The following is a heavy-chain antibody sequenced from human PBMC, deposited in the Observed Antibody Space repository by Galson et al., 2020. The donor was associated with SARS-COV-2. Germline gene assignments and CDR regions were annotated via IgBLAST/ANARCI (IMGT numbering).Heavy chain of an antibody. V-gene: IGHV2-5*02. CDR1: GFSLSTSGVG. CDR3: AHSRGVVVGATVFDY. Sequence: SGPTLVKPTQTLTLTCTFSGFSLSTSGVGVGWIRQPTGKALEWLALIYWDDDKRYSPSLKSRLTITKVTSKNQVVLTMTNMDPVDTATYYCAHSRGVVVGATVFDYWGQGTLVTVSS. J-gene: IGHJ4*02. D-gene: IGHD2-15*01. CDR2: IYWDDDK.